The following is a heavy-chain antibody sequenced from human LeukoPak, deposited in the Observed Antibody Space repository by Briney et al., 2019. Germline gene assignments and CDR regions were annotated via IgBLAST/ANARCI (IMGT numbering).Heavy chain of an antibody. V-gene: IGHV5-51*01. Sequence: GESLKISCKGSGYSFTSYWIGWVRQMPGKGLEWMGIIYPGDSDTRYSPSFQGQVTISADKSISTAYLQWSSLKASDTAMYYCARVVGDVYNWNIMDYWGQGTLVTVSS. D-gene: IGHD1-20*01. CDR3: ARVVGDVYNWNIMDY. J-gene: IGHJ4*02. CDR1: GYSFTSYW. CDR2: IYPGDSDT.